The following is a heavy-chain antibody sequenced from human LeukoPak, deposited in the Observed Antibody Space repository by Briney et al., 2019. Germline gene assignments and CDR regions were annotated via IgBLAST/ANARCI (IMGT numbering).Heavy chain of an antibody. CDR3: ARDNFPYSSGWYGLFVFDY. Sequence: ASVKVSCMASGYTFTSYGISWVRQAPGQGLEWMGWISAYKGNTNYAQKLQGGVTMTTDTSTSTAYMELRSLRSDDTAVYYCARDNFPYSSGWYGLFVFDYWGQGTLVTVSS. CDR1: GYTFTSYG. D-gene: IGHD6-19*01. V-gene: IGHV1-18*01. CDR2: ISAYKGNT. J-gene: IGHJ4*02.